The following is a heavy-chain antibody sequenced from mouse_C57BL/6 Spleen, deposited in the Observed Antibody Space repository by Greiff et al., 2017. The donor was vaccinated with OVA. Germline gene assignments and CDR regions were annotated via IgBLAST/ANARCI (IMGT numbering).Heavy chain of an antibody. J-gene: IGHJ4*01. CDR2: INPNYGTT. CDR3: AGSGDYDGWYYAMDY. CDR1: GYSFTDYN. D-gene: IGHD2-4*01. Sequence: EVQRVESGPELVKPGASVKISCKASGYSFTDYNMNWVKQSNGKSLEWIGVINPNYGTTSYNQKFKGKATLTVDQSSSTAYMQLNSLTSEDSAVYYCAGSGDYDGWYYAMDYWGQGTSVTVSS. V-gene: IGHV1-39*01.